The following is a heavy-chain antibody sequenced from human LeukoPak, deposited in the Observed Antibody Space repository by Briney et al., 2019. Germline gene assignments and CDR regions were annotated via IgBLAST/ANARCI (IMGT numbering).Heavy chain of an antibody. CDR3: ARELRVPLREGWLDS. D-gene: IGHD2-21*01. CDR1: GFTFSSYG. CDR2: ISYDGSDK. V-gene: IGHV3-30*03. J-gene: IGHJ5*01. Sequence: GRSLRLSCAASGFTFSSYGMHWVRQAPGKGLEWVALISYDGSDKFYGDSVKGRFTISRDNSKNTLYLQMNSLRPEDTAVYYCARELRVPLREGWLDSWGQGTLVTVSS.